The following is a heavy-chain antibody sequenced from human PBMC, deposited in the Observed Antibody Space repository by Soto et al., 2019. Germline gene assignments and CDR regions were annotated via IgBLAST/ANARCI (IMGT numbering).Heavy chain of an antibody. CDR2: IWYDGSNK. J-gene: IGHJ6*02. Sequence: QVQLVESGGGVVQPGRSLRLSCAASGFTFSSYGMHWVRQAPGKGLEWVAVIWYDGSNKYYADSVKGRFTISRDNSKNTLYLQMNSLRAEDTAVYYCARTRNYGSSDPMDVWGQGTTVTVSS. CDR3: ARTRNYGSSDPMDV. CDR1: GFTFSSYG. V-gene: IGHV3-33*01. D-gene: IGHD3-22*01.